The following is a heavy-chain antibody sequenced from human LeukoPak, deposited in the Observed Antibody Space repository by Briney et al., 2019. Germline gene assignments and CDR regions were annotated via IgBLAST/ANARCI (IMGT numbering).Heavy chain of an antibody. CDR3: ARDLLGYNYYYMDV. D-gene: IGHD3-16*02. CDR1: GFTFSSYT. Sequence: GGSLRLSCAASGFTFSSYTMKWVRQAPGKGLEWVSSISSSSNYIYYADSVKGRFTISRDNAKNSLFLQMNSLRAEDTAVYYCARDLLGYNYYYMDVWGKGTTVTVSS. V-gene: IGHV3-21*01. J-gene: IGHJ6*03. CDR2: ISSSSNYI.